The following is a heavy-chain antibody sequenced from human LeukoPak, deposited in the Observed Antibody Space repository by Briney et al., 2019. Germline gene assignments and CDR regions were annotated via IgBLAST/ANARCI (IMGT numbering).Heavy chain of an antibody. D-gene: IGHD3/OR15-3a*01. CDR1: GHTFIDYY. Sequence: ASVEVSCKTSGHTFIDYYVLWVRQAPGQGLEWLGWINSNSGGTKYAQEFQGRVTMTRDTSTTTAYMELSGLRSDDTAVYYCARGHESSPSYDFWGQGTLVTVSS. CDR2: INSNSGGT. CDR3: ARGHESSPSYDF. J-gene: IGHJ1*01. V-gene: IGHV1-2*02.